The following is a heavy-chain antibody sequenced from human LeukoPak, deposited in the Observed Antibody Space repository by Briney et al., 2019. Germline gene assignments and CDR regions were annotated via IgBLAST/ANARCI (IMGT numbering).Heavy chain of an antibody. V-gene: IGHV3-30*03. CDR1: GFTFRNYG. J-gene: IGHJ4*02. Sequence: GGSLRLSCAASGFTFRNYGMHWVRQAPGKGLEWVAVISYDGSNKYYADSVKGRFTISRDNSKRTLFLQTDSLRGEDTAVYYCARDPGRTGFDYWGQGTLVTVSS. CDR2: ISYDGSNK. D-gene: IGHD1/OR15-1a*01. CDR3: ARDPGRTGFDY.